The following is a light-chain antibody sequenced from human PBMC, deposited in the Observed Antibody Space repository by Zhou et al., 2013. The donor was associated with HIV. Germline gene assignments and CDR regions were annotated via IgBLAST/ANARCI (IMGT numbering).Light chain of an antibody. CDR2: KAS. Sequence: DIQMTQSPSTLSASVGDRVTITCRASQSIDNWLAWYQQKPGKAPKLLIYKASSLESGVPSRFSGSGSGTEFTLTISSLQPDDFATYYCQQCNDYSTHTFGQGTKLEIK. CDR3: QQCNDYSTHT. J-gene: IGKJ2*01. CDR1: QSIDNW. V-gene: IGKV1-5*03.